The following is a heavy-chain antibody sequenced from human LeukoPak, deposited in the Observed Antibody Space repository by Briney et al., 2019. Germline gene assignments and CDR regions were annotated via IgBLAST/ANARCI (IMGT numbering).Heavy chain of an antibody. J-gene: IGHJ5*02. CDR3: ARVPQYDGFNYDDA. CDR1: GGTFGNSA. Sequence: AVKVSCKASGGTFGNSAFTWVRQAPGQGLEWMGGIIPLFRTTNYAQRFQGRVTITAVKSTSTVYMELTSLTYEDTAVYYCARVPQYDGFNYDDAWGQGTLVTVSS. V-gene: IGHV1-69*06. D-gene: IGHD5-24*01. CDR2: IIPLFRTT.